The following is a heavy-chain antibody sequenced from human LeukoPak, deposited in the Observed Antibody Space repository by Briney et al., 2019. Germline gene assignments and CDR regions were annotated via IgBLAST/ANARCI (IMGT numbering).Heavy chain of an antibody. CDR1: SFTCSRYI. CDR3: TTRLQNHFDY. J-gene: IGHJ4*02. CDR2: LTDPHSGSET. D-gene: IGHD5-24*01. V-gene: IGHV3-23*01. Sequence: ARSMSLACASSSFTCSRYIMHSVLQALSQGLESVSTLTDPHSGSETHYADSVKGRFTISRDDSQNTLYLQMDSLRAEDTAVYYCTTRLQNHFDYWGQGTQVTVS.